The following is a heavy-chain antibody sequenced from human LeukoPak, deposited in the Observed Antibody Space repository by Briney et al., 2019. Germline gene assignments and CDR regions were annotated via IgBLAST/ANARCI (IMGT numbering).Heavy chain of an antibody. CDR1: GGTFSSYA. V-gene: IGHV1-69*13. CDR2: IIPIFGTA. J-gene: IGHJ6*02. D-gene: IGHD2-2*03. Sequence: SVKVSCTASGGTFSSYAISWVRQAPGQGLEWMGGIIPIFGTANYAQKFQGRVTITADESTSTAYMELSSLRSEDTAVYYCARVDIVVVPAAMQYYYYGMDVWGQGTTVTVSS. CDR3: ARVDIVVVPAAMQYYYYGMDV.